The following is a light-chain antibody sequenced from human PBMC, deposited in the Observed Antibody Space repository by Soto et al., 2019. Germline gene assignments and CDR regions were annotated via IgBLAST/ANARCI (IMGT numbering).Light chain of an antibody. V-gene: IGKV3-20*01. J-gene: IGKJ2*01. Sequence: EIVLTQSPGTMSLSPGERATLSCSASQSVSSSYLAWYQQKRGQAPRLLIYDASSRPTGIPDRFSGSGSGTDFTVTTSRLETEDFAGYYCQQYVSSPRTFGQGTKLEIK. CDR2: DAS. CDR3: QQYVSSPRT. CDR1: QSVSSSY.